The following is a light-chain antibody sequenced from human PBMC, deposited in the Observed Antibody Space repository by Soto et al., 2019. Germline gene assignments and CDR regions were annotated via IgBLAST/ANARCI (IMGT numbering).Light chain of an antibody. J-gene: IGLJ2*01. Sequence: QSALTQPASVSGSPGQSITISCTGTISDIGGYNFISWYQHHPRKAPKLVIYDVNNRPSGISYRFSGSKSGNTASLTISGLQAEDEAGYYCASYTRTTTLVFGGGTKLTVL. CDR1: ISDIGGYNF. CDR2: DVN. V-gene: IGLV2-14*01. CDR3: ASYTRTTTLV.